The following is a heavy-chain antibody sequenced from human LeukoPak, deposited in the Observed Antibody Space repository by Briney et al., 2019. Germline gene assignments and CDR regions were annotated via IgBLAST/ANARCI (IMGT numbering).Heavy chain of an antibody. Sequence: PGGSLRLSCAASGFTFRSYVMSWVRQAPGKGLEWVSAITGDGGGTNHADSVKGRFTISRDNSKNTLYLQMNSLRAEDTAVYYCAKDPLTFGGVFDYWGQGTLVTVSS. V-gene: IGHV3-23*01. CDR2: ITGDGGGT. J-gene: IGHJ4*02. CDR3: AKDPLTFGGVFDY. D-gene: IGHD3-16*01. CDR1: GFTFRSYV.